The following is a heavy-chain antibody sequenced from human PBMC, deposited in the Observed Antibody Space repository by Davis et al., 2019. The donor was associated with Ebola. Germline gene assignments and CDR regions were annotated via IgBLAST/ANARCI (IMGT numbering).Heavy chain of an antibody. V-gene: IGHV4-39*01. CDR3: ARQNPLRFLEWLTNLDNWFDP. Sequence: MPSETLSLTCTVSGGSISSSSYYWGWIRQPPGKGLEWIGSIYYSGSTYYNPSLKSRVTISVDTSKNQFSLKLSSVTAADTAVYYCARQNPLRFLEWLTNLDNWFDPWGQGTLVTVSS. D-gene: IGHD3-3*01. CDR2: IYYSGST. J-gene: IGHJ5*02. CDR1: GGSISSSSYY.